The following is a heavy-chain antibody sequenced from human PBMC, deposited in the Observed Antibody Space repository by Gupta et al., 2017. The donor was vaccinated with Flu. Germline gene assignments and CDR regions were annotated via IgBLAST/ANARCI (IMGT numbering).Heavy chain of an antibody. CDR1: GLTFSDYA. D-gene: IGHD6-13*01. CDR3: AKDRSGNPAIDY. J-gene: IGHJ4*02. V-gene: IGHV3-23*01. Sequence: EVQLLEAGGGLVQHGGSMRLSGAASGLTFSDYAMNWVRQAPGKGLEWVSTLAGAVDRTYYADSVMGRFTISRDNSKNTLYLQMNSLRGDDTALYYCAKDRSGNPAIDYWGQGTLVTVSA. CDR2: LAGAVDRT.